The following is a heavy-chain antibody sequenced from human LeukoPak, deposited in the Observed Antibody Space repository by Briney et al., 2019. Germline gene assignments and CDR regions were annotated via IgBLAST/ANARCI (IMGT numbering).Heavy chain of an antibody. CDR1: GGSFSDYY. V-gene: IGHV4-34*01. Sequence: SETLSLTSAVYGGSFSDYYWSWIRQSPGKGLEWIGEINHSGSTNYNPSLKSRVTISVDTSKNQFSLKLNSVTAADTAVYYCASCSSTSWYAGDWFDPWGQGTLVTVSS. CDR2: INHSGST. D-gene: IGHD2-2*01. CDR3: ASCSSTSWYAGDWFDP. J-gene: IGHJ5*02.